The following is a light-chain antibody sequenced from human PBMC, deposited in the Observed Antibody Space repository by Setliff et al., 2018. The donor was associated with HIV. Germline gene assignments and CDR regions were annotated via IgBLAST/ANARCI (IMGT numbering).Light chain of an antibody. V-gene: IGLV2-14*01. CDR3: QSYDRSLRGHG. CDR1: TSDISHYNF. J-gene: IGLJ1*01. CDR2: EVF. Sequence: QSVLTQPASVSASPGQSITISCTGTTSDISHYNFVSWYQQHPDSAPKLLIYEVFNRPSGVSHRFSGSKSGNTASLTISGLQAEDEADYFCQSYDRSLRGHGFGIGTKGTVL.